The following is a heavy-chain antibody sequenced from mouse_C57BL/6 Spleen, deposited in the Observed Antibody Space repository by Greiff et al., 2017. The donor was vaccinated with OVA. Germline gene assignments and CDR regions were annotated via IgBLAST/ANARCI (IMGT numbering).Heavy chain of an antibody. CDR2: ISSGSSTL. J-gene: IGHJ3*01. V-gene: IGHV5-17*01. CDR1: GFTFSDYG. Sequence: EVMLVESGGGLVKPGGSLKLSCAASGFTFSDYGMHWVRQAPEKGLEWVAYISSGSSTLYYADTVKGRLTISRDNAKNTLFLQMTSLRSEDTAMYYCARNGCAYWGQGTLVTVSA. CDR3: ARNGCAY.